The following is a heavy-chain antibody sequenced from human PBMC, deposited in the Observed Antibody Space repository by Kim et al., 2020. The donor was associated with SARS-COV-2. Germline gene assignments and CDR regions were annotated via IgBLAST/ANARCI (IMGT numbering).Heavy chain of an antibody. Sequence: KYYADSVKGRFTISRDNSKNTLYLQMNSLRAEDTAVYYCARDQGGGNDYWGQGTLVTVSS. CDR2: K. CDR3: ARDQGGGNDY. J-gene: IGHJ4*02. V-gene: IGHV3-30*01. D-gene: IGHD1-1*01.